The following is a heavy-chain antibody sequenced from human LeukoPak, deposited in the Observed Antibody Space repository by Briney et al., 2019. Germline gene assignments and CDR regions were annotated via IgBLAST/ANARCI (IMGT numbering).Heavy chain of an antibody. CDR3: ARDAPLQYYDFWSGPRESDY. V-gene: IGHV3-23*01. J-gene: IGHJ4*02. D-gene: IGHD3-3*01. Sequence: GGSLRLSCAASGFTFSSYAMSWVRQAPGKGLEWVSAISGSGGSTYYADSVKGRFTISRDNSKNTLYLQMNSLRAEDTAVYYCARDAPLQYYDFWSGPRESDYWGQGPLVTVSS. CDR1: GFTFSSYA. CDR2: ISGSGGST.